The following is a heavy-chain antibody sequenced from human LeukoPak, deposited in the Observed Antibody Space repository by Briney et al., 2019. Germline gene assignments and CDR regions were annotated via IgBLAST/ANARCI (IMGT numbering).Heavy chain of an antibody. CDR1: GFTFSRYG. CDR2: SWYDGTST. D-gene: IGHD2-2*01. V-gene: IGHV3-33*01. J-gene: IGHJ3*02. Sequence: SGRSLRLSCSASGFTFSRYGMHWVRQAPGKGPEWVAFSWYDGTSTDYADSVKGRFSVSRDNSENTVSLQMNSLRADDTAVYYCARGYDRAFDIWGQGTMVTVSS. CDR3: ARGYDRAFDI.